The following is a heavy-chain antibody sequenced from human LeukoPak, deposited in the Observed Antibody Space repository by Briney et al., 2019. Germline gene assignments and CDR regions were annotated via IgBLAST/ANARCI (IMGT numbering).Heavy chain of an antibody. J-gene: IGHJ4*02. Sequence: GASVKVSCKASGYTFTSYDINWVRQATGQGLEWMGWMNPNSGNTGFAQKFQGRVAMTRDNYISTAYMELNSLRSEDTAIYYCAKVREDWYSNSRGFYLDYWGQGTLVTVSS. CDR2: MNPNSGNT. V-gene: IGHV1-8*01. CDR1: GYTFTSYD. D-gene: IGHD3-22*01. CDR3: AKVREDWYSNSRGFYLDY.